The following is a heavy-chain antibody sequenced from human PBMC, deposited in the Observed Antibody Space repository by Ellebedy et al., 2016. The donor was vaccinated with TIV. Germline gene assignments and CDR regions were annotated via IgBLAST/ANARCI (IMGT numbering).Heavy chain of an antibody. Sequence: GESLKISXAPSGFIVSSFFMSWVRQAPGKGLEWVSTMRGDGAKTHLADSVKGRFTMSRDIPKNTVYLQMNRRRAEDTAVYYCRQGHYANYWGQGTLVTVSS. J-gene: IGHJ4*02. CDR2: MRGDGAKT. CDR1: GFIVSSFF. V-gene: IGHV3-23*01. D-gene: IGHD4-17*01. CDR3: RQGHYANY.